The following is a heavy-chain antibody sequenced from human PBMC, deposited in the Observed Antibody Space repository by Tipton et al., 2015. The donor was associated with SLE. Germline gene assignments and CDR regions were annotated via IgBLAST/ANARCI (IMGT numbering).Heavy chain of an antibody. D-gene: IGHD1-14*01. J-gene: IGHJ4*02. CDR1: GGSISSGGYY. V-gene: IGHV4-31*03. CDR3: ARREPDGRFDY. Sequence: TLSLTCTVSGGSISSGGYYWSWIRPHPGKGLEWIGYIYYSGSTYYNPSLKSRVTISVDTSKNQFSLKLSSVTAADTAVYYCARREPDGRFDYWGQGTLVTVSS. CDR2: IYYSGST.